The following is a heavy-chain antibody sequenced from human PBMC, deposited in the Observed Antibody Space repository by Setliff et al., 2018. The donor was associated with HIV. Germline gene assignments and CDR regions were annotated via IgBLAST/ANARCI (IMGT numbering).Heavy chain of an antibody. CDR2: IYTSGSV. D-gene: IGHD6-19*01. CDR3: ARSPRIGVAGEFEY. CDR1: GGSISSSDYY. V-gene: IGHV4-61*05. Sequence: SETLSLTCTVSGGSISSSDYYWGWIRQPPGKGLEWIGYIYTSGSVNYNPSLNSRVTISVDTSKNQFSLKVNSVTAADTAVYYCARSPRIGVAGEFEYWGQGTLVTVSS. J-gene: IGHJ4*02.